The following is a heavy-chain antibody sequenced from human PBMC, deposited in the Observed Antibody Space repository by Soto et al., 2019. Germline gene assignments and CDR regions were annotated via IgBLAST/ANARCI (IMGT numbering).Heavy chain of an antibody. CDR2: ISSSGGIT. Sequence: EVQLLESGGGLVQPGGSLRLSCVASEFTFSSYSMSWVRQAPGKGLEWVSVISSSGGITYYADSVKGRFTISRDNSKNTLYLQMSSLRAEDTAVYHCAKYRAVTRSPHDRWGQGTLVTVSS. D-gene: IGHD4-17*01. CDR3: AKYRAVTRSPHDR. J-gene: IGHJ4*02. CDR1: EFTFSSYS. V-gene: IGHV3-23*01.